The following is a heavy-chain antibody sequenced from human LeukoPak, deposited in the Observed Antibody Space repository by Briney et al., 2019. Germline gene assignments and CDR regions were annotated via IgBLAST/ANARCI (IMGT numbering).Heavy chain of an antibody. J-gene: IGHJ4*02. CDR2: IKQDGSEK. V-gene: IGHV3-7*05. CDR3: ASTQTFDY. CDR1: GFTFSNYW. Sequence: GGSLRLSCAASGFTFSNYWMGWVRQAPGKGLEWVANIKQDGSEKYYADSVKGRFTISRDNAKSSLYLQLNSLRVEDTAVYHCASTQTFDYWGQGTLVTVPS.